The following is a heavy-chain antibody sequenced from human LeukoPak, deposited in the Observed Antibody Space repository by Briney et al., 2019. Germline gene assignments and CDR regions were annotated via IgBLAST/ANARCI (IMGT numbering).Heavy chain of an antibody. CDR3: AKHPAVHLLVPDY. Sequence: GESVKISCKGSGYDFTSYWISWVRQMPGKGLEWMGRIDPSDSDTNYSTSFQGHVTISADKSISTVYLQWSSLKASDTAMYYCAKHPAVHLLVPDYWGQGTLVTVSS. CDR1: GYDFTSYW. J-gene: IGHJ4*02. V-gene: IGHV5-10-1*01. D-gene: IGHD3-10*01. CDR2: IDPSDSDT.